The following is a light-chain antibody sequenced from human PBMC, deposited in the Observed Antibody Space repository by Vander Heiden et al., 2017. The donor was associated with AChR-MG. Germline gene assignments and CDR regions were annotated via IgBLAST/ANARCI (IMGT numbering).Light chain of an antibody. J-gene: IGKJ3*01. Sequence: DIQLTQSPSFLSASAGERVTITCRASQGIGSYLAWYQQKPEKAPNLLIYAASTLQSGVPSRFSVSGSGTEFTLTISSLQPEDFATYYCQHLNSYPLTFGPGTKVDIK. V-gene: IGKV1-9*01. CDR2: AAS. CDR3: QHLNSYPLT. CDR1: QGIGSY.